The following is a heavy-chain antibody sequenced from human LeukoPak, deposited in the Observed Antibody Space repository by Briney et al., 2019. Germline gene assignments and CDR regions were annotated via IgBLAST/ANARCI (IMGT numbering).Heavy chain of an antibody. CDR2: LSSSSTYI. CDR1: GFTFSSHS. J-gene: IGHJ4*02. V-gene: IGHV3-21*01. D-gene: IGHD3-3*01. Sequence: PGGSLRLSCAASGFTFSSHSMNWVRQAPGKGLEWVSYLSSSSTYIYYAASVKGRFAISRDNARYSLFLQMNSLRADSPGIYYCARDPRLEISGMVIDMLDYWGQGTLVTVSS. CDR3: ARDPRLEISGMVIDMLDY.